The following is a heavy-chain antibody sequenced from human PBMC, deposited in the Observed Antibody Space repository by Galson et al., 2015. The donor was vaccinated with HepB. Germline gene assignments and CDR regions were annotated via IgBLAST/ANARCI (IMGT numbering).Heavy chain of an antibody. CDR2: IIPILGIA. D-gene: IGHD3-10*01. CDR3: ARAREWFGDKPNFDY. J-gene: IGHJ4*02. Sequence: SVKVSCKASGGTFSSYAISWVRQAPGQGLEWMGRIIPILGIANYVQKFQGRVTITADKSTSTAYMELSSLRSEDTAVYYCARAREWFGDKPNFDYWGQGTLVTVSS. CDR1: GGTFSSYA. V-gene: IGHV1-69*04.